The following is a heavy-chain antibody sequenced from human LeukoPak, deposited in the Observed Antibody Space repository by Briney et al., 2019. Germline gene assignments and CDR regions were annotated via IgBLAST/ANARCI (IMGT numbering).Heavy chain of an antibody. CDR2: INGGNGNT. D-gene: IGHD3-10*01. V-gene: IGHV1-3*01. CDR1: GYTFTTYA. CDR3: ARDEIDELLTGWGGMDV. Sequence: GASVKVSCKASGYTFTTYAMHWVRQAPGQRLEWMGWINGGNGNTKYSQKFQGSVTISRDTSASTAYMELSSLRSEDTAVYYCARDEIDELLTGWGGMDVWGQGTTVTVSS. J-gene: IGHJ6*02.